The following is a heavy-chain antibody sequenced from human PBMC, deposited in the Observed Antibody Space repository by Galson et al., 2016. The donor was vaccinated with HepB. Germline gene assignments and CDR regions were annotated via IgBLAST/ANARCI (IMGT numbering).Heavy chain of an antibody. V-gene: IGHV3-23*01. J-gene: IGHJ6*03. CDR1: GFTFSSYA. CDR3: AKAPGTDYSYMDV. Sequence: SLRLSCAASGFTFSSYAMSWVRQAPGKGLEWVSSISASSGFTYYVDSVRGRFTISRDNSRNTLHLQMNSLRAEDTAVYFCAKAPGTDYSYMDVWGKGTTVTVSS. CDR2: ISASSGFT.